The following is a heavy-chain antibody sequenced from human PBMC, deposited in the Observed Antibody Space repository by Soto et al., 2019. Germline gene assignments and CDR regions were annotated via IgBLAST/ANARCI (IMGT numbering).Heavy chain of an antibody. D-gene: IGHD1-26*01. V-gene: IGHV5-51*01. J-gene: IGHJ6*02. CDR1: GYSFSNYW. CDR2: INPSDSES. CDR3: SRREGATHCYYYAMDV. Sequence: GESLKISCKASGYSFSNYWIGWVRQMPGKGLEWMAIINPSDSESRYSPSFQGQVTISADKSINTAYLQWSSLKASDTAMYYGSRREGATHCYYYAMDVWGQGTTVTVSS.